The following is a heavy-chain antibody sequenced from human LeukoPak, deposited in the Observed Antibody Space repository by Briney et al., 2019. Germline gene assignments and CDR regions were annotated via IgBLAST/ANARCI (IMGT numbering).Heavy chain of an antibody. D-gene: IGHD3-16*01. V-gene: IGHV4-4*07. CDR2: IYTSGST. CDR1: GGSISSYY. J-gene: IGHJ6*03. Sequence: SETLSLTCTVSGGSISSYYWSWIRQPAGKGLEWIGRIYTSGSTNYNPSLKSRVTTSVDTSKNQFSLKLSSVTAADTAVYYCARERLRSGYYMDVWGKGTTVTVSS. CDR3: ARERLRSGYYMDV.